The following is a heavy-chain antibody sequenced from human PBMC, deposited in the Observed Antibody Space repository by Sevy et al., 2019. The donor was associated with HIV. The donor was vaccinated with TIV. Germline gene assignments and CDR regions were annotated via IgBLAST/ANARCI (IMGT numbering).Heavy chain of an antibody. CDR2: ISSSSSYI. D-gene: IGHD5-12*01. CDR3: ARVTKDGYNYFDY. CDR1: GFTFSSYS. V-gene: IGHV3-21*01. Sequence: GGSLRLSYAASGFTFSSYSMNWVRQAPGKGLEWVSSISSSSSYIYYADSVKGRFTISRDNAKNSLYLQMNSLRAEDTAVYYCARVTKDGYNYFDYWGQGTLVTVSS. J-gene: IGHJ4*02.